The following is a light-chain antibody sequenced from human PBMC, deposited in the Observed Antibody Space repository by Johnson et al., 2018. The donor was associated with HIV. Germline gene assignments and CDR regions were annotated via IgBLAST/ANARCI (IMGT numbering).Light chain of an antibody. CDR3: GTWESRLSAV. Sequence: QSVLTQPPSVSAAPGQKVTISCSGSSSNIGNSYVSWYQQLPGTAPKLLIYENNKRPSGIPDRFSGSKSGTSATLGITGLQTGDEADYYCGTWESRLSAVFGTGTKVTVL. CDR1: SSNIGNSY. J-gene: IGLJ1*01. V-gene: IGLV1-51*01. CDR2: ENN.